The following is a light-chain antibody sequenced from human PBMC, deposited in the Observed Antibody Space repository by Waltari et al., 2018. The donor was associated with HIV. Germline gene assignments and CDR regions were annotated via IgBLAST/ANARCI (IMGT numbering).Light chain of an antibody. J-gene: IGKJ2*03. V-gene: IGKV3-20*01. CDR1: QSISSSY. CDR3: QQYGSSPPYS. CDR2: GAS. Sequence: EIVLTQSPGTLSLSPGERATLSCRASQSISSSYLAWYQQKPGHAPRLLIYGASSRATGIPDRFGGSGSGTDFTLTISRLEPEDFAVYYCQQYGSSPPYSFGQGTKLEIK.